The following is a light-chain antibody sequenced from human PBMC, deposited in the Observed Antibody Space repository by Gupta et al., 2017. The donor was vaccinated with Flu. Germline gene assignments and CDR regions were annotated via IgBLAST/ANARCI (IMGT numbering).Light chain of an antibody. J-gene: IGKJ2*01. V-gene: IGKV1-39*01. CDR1: QSVRTY. CDR2: AAS. Sequence: PSSLSASVGDRVTISCRTSQSVRTYINWYQHKSGTAPKLLIYAASNLQSGVPSRFSDSGSGTDFTLTISSLQPEDFATYYCQQSHSTPLTFGQGTKLEIK. CDR3: QQSHSTPLT.